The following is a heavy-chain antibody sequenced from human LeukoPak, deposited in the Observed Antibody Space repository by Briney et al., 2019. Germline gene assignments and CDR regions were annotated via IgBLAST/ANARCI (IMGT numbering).Heavy chain of an antibody. Sequence: SVKVSCKASGYTFTSYYMHWVRQAPGQGLEWMGKIIPISGTTNYAQKFQGRVTFTADESTSTAYMELSSLRSEDTALYYCARKLRSGGNWFDPWGQGTLVTVSS. CDR3: ARKLRSGGNWFDP. D-gene: IGHD1-26*01. V-gene: IGHV1-69*13. CDR2: IIPISGTT. CDR1: GYTFTSYY. J-gene: IGHJ5*02.